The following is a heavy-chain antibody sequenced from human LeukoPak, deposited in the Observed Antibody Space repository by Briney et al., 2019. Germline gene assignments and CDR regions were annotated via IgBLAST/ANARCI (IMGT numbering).Heavy chain of an antibody. Sequence: GESLKISCKASGYTFSSYWIGWVRQMPGKGFEWMGIIYPGDSDTRCSPSFQGQVTISADKSTSTAYLQWSNLKASDTAIYYCARRNARVLDYWGQGTLVTVSS. CDR2: IYPGDSDT. J-gene: IGHJ4*02. V-gene: IGHV5-51*01. CDR1: GYTFSSYW. CDR3: ARRNARVLDY.